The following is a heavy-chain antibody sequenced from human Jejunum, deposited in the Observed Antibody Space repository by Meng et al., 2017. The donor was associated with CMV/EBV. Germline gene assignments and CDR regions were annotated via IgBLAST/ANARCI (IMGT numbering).Heavy chain of an antibody. CDR2: IFHSEAT. CDR3: GDPSADY. CDR1: GGSLIGTNW. Sequence: PLSLTCVVSGGSLIGTNWWNWVRQPPGGGLEWIGEIFHSEATNYNPSLKSRVTISIDNSKNQFSLKLTSVTAADTAVYFCGDPSADYWGQGVLVTVSS. J-gene: IGHJ4*02. V-gene: IGHV4-4*01.